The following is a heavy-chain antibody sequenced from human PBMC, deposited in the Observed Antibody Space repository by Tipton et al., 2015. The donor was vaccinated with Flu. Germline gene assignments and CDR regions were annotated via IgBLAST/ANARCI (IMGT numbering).Heavy chain of an antibody. CDR3: AKDVYTAMVAPSDY. J-gene: IGHJ4*02. CDR2: ISWNSGSI. D-gene: IGHD5-18*01. V-gene: IGHV3-9*01. CDR1: GFTFDDYA. Sequence: SLRLSCAASGFTFDDYAMHWVRQAPGKGLEWVSGISWNSGSIGYADSVKGRFTISRDNAKNSLYLQMNSLRAEDTALYYCAKDVYTAMVAPSDYWGQGTLVTVSS.